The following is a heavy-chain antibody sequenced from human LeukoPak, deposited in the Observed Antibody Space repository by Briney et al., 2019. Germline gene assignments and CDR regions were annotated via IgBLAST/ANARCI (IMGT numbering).Heavy chain of an antibody. D-gene: IGHD5-24*01. CDR2: IRGRDGTT. J-gene: IGHJ4*02. V-gene: IGHV3-23*01. CDR1: GFTFSTFA. CDR3: AKAGDDYYQRLDH. Sequence: GGSLRLSCAASGFTFSTFAMSWVRQAPGKGLEWVSGIRGRDGTTHYADSVKGRFTISRDSSKNTLYVQMNSLRAEDTAVYYCAKAGDDYYQRLDHWGQGTLVTVSS.